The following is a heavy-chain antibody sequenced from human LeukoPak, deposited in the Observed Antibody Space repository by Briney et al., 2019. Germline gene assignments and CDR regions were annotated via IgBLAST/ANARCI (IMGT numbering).Heavy chain of an antibody. D-gene: IGHD2-2*01. CDR1: GYTFTNYA. Sequence: GASVKVSCKACGYTFTNYALHWVRQAPGQRLEWMGWINAGNGDTRYSQRFQGRVTITRDTSVSTVDMELSSLRSEDTAVYYCARGYCSSTSCQYYFDYWGQGTLVTVSS. CDR2: INAGNGDT. CDR3: ARGYCSSTSCQYYFDY. V-gene: IGHV1-3*01. J-gene: IGHJ4*02.